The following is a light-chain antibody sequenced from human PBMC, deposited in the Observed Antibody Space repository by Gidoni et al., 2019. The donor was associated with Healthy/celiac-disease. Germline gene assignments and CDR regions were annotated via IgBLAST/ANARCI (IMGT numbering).Light chain of an antibody. J-gene: IGKJ5*01. CDR2: GAS. V-gene: IGKV3-15*01. Sequence: EIVMTQSPATLSVSPWERATLSCRASQSVSRNLALYQQKPGHAPRLLIYGASTRAPGIPARFSGSGSGTEFTLTISSLQSEVFAVYYCQQYNNWPPVTFGQXTRLEIK. CDR1: QSVSRN. CDR3: QQYNNWPPVT.